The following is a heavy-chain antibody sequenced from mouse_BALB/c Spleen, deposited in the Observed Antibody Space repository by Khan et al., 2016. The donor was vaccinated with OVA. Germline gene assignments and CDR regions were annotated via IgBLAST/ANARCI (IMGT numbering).Heavy chain of an antibody. CDR2: ISYSGNT. D-gene: IGHD1-1*01. V-gene: IGHV3-2*02. Sequence: VQLKESGPGLVKPSQSLSLTCTVTGYSITSDYAWNWIRQFPGNKLEWMGFISYSGNTKYNPSLKSRFSITRDTSKNQFFLHLNSVPIEDTATYYCARVYGGDFDYWGQGTTLTVSS. CDR3: ARVYGGDFDY. J-gene: IGHJ2*01. CDR1: GYSITSDYA.